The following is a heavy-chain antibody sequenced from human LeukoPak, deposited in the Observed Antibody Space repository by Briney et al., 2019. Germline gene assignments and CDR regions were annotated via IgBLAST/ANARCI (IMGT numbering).Heavy chain of an antibody. CDR2: INPNSGGT. D-gene: IGHD1-26*01. Sequence: ASVTVSCKASGYTFTGYYMHWVRQAPGQGLEWMGWINPNSGGTNYAQKFQGRVTMTRDTSISTAYMELSRLRSDDTAVYYCARKISGSFIFDYWGQGTLVTGSS. CDR1: GYTFTGYY. J-gene: IGHJ4*02. CDR3: ARKISGSFIFDY. V-gene: IGHV1-2*02.